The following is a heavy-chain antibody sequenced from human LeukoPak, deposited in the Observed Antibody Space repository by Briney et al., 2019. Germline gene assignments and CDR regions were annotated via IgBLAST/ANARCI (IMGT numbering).Heavy chain of an antibody. J-gene: IGHJ6*02. CDR1: GGTFSSYA. V-gene: IGHV1-69*13. CDR2: IIPIFGTA. CDR3: ALTREYYYYYYGMDV. D-gene: IGHD1/OR15-1a*01. Sequence: ASVKVSCKASGGTFSSYAISWVRQAPGQGLEWMGGIIPIFGTANYAQKFQGRVTITADESTSTAYMELSSLRSEDTAVYYCALTREYYYYYYGMDVWGQGATVTVSS.